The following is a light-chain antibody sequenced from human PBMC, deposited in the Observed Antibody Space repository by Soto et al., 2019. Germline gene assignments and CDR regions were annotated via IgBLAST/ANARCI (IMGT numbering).Light chain of an antibody. CDR1: SSNIGAGYD. V-gene: IGLV1-40*01. CDR3: QSYDSSLRVV. CDR2: GNN. J-gene: IGLJ2*01. Sequence: QSALTQPPSVSGAPGQRVTISCTGSSSNIGAGYDVHWYQQPPGTAPKLLIYGNNNRPSGVPDRFSGSKSGTSASLAITGLQAEDEADYHCQSYDSSLRVVFGGGTKLTVL.